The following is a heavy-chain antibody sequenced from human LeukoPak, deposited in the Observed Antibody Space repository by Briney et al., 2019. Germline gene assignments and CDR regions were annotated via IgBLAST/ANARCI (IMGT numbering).Heavy chain of an antibody. CDR1: GFTFDDYA. Sequence: GGSLRLSCAASGFTFDDYAMHWVRQAPGKGLEWVSLISGDGGSTYYADSVKGRFTISRDNSKNSLYLQMNSLRTEDTALYYCAKDISVAAAAPTDYYYGMDVWGQGTTVTVSS. J-gene: IGHJ6*02. V-gene: IGHV3-43*02. CDR3: AKDISVAAAAPTDYYYGMDV. D-gene: IGHD6-13*01. CDR2: ISGDGGST.